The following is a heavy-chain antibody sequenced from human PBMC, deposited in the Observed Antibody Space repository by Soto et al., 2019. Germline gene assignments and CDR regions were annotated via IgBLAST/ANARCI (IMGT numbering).Heavy chain of an antibody. CDR2: ISYDGSNK. CDR1: GFTFSSYG. J-gene: IGHJ6*02. CDR3: AKGGGPSYYYYGMDV. V-gene: IGHV3-30*18. Sequence: QVQLVESGGGVVQPGRSLRLSCAASGFTFSSYGMHWVRQAPGKGLEWVAVISYDGSNKYYADSVKGRFTISRDNSKNTLYRQMNSLRAEDTAVYYCAKGGGPSYYYYGMDVWGQGTTVTVSS. D-gene: IGHD3-16*01.